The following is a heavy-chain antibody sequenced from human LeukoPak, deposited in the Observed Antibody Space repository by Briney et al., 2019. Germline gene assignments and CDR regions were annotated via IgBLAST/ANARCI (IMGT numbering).Heavy chain of an antibody. J-gene: IGHJ4*02. V-gene: IGHV3-23*01. Sequence: PGGSLRLSCAASGFTFSTYAMGWVRQAPGKGLEWVSSIKRGGGDPFYADSVKGRFTISRDNSKNTLFLQLNSLRAEDTAVYYCAKGGHDFNPFYWWGQVTLVTVSS. CDR3: AKGGHDFNPFYW. CDR1: GFTFSTYA. D-gene: IGHD2-21*02. CDR2: IKRGGGDP.